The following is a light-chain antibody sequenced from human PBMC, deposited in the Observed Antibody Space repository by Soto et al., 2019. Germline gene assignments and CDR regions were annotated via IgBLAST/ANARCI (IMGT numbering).Light chain of an antibody. V-gene: IGLV1-47*02. CDR2: NDY. J-gene: IGLJ3*02. Sequence: QSALAQPPSASGTPGQRVTISCSGSTSNVGSNLASWYQQLPGSAPKLLIYNDYERPSGVPDRFSGSKSGTSASLGISGLRSEDEADYYCQAYDYSLTASVFGGGTKLTVL. CDR1: TSNVGSNL. CDR3: QAYDYSLTASV.